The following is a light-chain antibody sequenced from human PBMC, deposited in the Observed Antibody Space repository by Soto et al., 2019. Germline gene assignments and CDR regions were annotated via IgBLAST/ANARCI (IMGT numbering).Light chain of an antibody. V-gene: IGKV1-39*01. CDR2: AAS. J-gene: IGKJ5*01. CDR1: QSIDSY. Sequence: DIQMTQSPSSLSASVGDRVTITCRASQSIDSYLNWYQQKPGKAPNLLIYAASSLQRGVPSRFSGSGSGTDFTLTISSLQPEDLGTYYCQLSSSMPLVFGQGTRLEIK. CDR3: QLSSSMPLV.